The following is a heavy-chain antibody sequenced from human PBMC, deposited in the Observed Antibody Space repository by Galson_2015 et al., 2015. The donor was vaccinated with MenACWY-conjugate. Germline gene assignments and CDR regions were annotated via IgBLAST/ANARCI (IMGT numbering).Heavy chain of an antibody. CDR3: TRDRDVGGSRWWFGP. J-gene: IGHJ5*02. CDR1: GLTFSNVW. V-gene: IGHV3-15*01. D-gene: IGHD2-15*01. CDR2: IKCRTDGGTT. Sequence: SLRLSCATSGLTFSNVWMSWVRQAPGKGLERVARIKCRTDGGTTDYATPVKGRFTILRDDSTNTLYRQMNSLKIEDTAMYFCTRDRDVGGSRWWFGPWGQGTLVTVSA.